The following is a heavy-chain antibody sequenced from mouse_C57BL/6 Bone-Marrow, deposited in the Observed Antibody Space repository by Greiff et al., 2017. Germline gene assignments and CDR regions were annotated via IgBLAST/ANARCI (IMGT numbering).Heavy chain of an antibody. V-gene: IGHV1-15*01. J-gene: IGHJ2*01. CDR2: IDPETGGT. D-gene: IGHD1-1*01. Sequence: QVQLKQSGAELVRPGASVTLSCKASGYTFTDYEMHWVKQTPVHGLEWIGAIDPETGGTAYNQKFKGKAILTADKSSSTAYMELLSLTSEDSAVYYCTKGLLLRYFDYWGQGTTLTVSS. CDR3: TKGLLLRYFDY. CDR1: GYTFTDYE.